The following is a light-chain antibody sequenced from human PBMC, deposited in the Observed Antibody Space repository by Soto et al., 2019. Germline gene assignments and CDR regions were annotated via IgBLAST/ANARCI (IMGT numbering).Light chain of an antibody. J-gene: IGKJ1*01. CDR2: RAS. V-gene: IGKV3-15*01. CDR1: HYIYSN. Sequence: EIVMTQSPATLSVSPGERATLSCTASHYIYSNVAWFQQRPGQAPRLLIYRASTRATGTPARFTGSGSGTDFTLTITSLQSEDVARYYCQQYHNVWTFGQGTEVEIK. CDR3: QQYHNVWT.